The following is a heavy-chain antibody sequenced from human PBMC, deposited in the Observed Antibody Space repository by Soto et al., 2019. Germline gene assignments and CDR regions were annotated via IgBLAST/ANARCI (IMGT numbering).Heavy chain of an antibody. Sequence: EVQLLESGGKLVQPGGSLTLSCAASGFTFSTYAMAWVRQAPGKGLYWVSGVSASGLNTDYADPVKGRFYISRDNSKNTVSLHMNSLRAEDTALYYCANDRPRRTSGYFCDYLGQGTPFPV. V-gene: IGHV3-23*01. CDR2: VSASGLNT. CDR1: GFTFSTYA. D-gene: IGHD1-1*01. J-gene: IGHJ4*02. CDR3: ANDRPRRTSGYFCDY.